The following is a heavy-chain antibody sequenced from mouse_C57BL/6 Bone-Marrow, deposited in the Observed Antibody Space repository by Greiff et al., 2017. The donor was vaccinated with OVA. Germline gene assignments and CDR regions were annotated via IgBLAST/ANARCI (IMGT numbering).Heavy chain of an antibody. J-gene: IGHJ2*01. D-gene: IGHD1-1*01. V-gene: IGHV1-76*01. Sequence: LVESGAELVRPGASVKLSCKASGYTFTDYYINWVKQRPGQGLEWIARIYPGSGNTYYNEKFKGKATLTAEKSSSTAYMQLSSLTSEDSAVYFCARGYYGTPDYWGQGTTLTVSS. CDR1: GYTFTDYY. CDR3: ARGYYGTPDY. CDR2: IYPGSGNT.